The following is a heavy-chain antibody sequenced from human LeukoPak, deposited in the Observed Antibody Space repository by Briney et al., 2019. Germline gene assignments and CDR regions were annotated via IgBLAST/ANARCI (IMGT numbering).Heavy chain of an antibody. D-gene: IGHD3-16*02. CDR1: GFTFRNYA. CDR3: ARERGQTTYYDYVWGNYRFDAFDI. CDR2: ISYDGTRN. V-gene: IGHV3-30*04. J-gene: IGHJ3*02. Sequence: PGGSLRLSCVASGFTFRNYAIHWVRQAPGKGLEWVATISYDGTRNFSADPVQGRFKISRDNFKDTLFLQMNSLRAEDTAVYYCARERGQTTYYDYVWGNYRFDAFDIWGPGTMVTVSS.